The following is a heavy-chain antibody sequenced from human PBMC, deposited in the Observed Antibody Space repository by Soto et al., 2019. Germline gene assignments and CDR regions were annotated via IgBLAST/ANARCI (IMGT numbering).Heavy chain of an antibody. Sequence: SVKVSCKASGYTFTSHGITWVRQAPGQGLEWMGWISTYNGNTNYAQKLQGRVTLTTDTSTSTAYMELRSLRSDDAAVYYCARGASCTSTSCYDYFHYGMDVWGQGTTVTVSS. CDR2: ISTYNGNT. J-gene: IGHJ6*02. CDR3: ARGASCTSTSCYDYFHYGMDV. D-gene: IGHD2-2*01. CDR1: GYTFTSHG. V-gene: IGHV1-18*01.